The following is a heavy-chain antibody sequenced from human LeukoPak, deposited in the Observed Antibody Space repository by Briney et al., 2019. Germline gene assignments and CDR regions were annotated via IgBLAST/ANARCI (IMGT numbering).Heavy chain of an antibody. CDR3: ARDTPTSMVAMADY. Sequence: AASVKVSCKASGYTFTSYAMHWVRQAPGQRLEWMGWINAGNGNTKYSQKFQGRVTITRDTSASTAYMELSSLRSEDTAVYYCARDTPTSMVAMADYWGQGTLVTVSS. J-gene: IGHJ4*02. CDR1: GYTFTSYA. D-gene: IGHD5-12*01. V-gene: IGHV1-3*01. CDR2: INAGNGNT.